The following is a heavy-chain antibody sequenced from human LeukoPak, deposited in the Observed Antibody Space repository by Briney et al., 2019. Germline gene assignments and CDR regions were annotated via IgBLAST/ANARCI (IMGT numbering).Heavy chain of an antibody. CDR3: VKDPRDTYGTNWFVS. CDR2: ISGTGGAT. J-gene: IGHJ5*01. Sequence: GGSLRLSCVASGFSLGNYAMSWVRQAPGKGLQWVAQISGTGGATWYAGFARDRFTISRDNSKKTLYLQMSGLRVEDTAMYYCVKDPRDTYGTNWFVSWGQGTLLIVSS. V-gene: IGHV3-23*01. CDR1: GFSLGNYA. D-gene: IGHD2-21*01.